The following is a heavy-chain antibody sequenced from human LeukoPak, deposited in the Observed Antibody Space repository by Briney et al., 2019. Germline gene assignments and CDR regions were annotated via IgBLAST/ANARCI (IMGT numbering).Heavy chain of an antibody. CDR2: IWNDGSKK. CDR3: GRDSLGRDY. V-gene: IGHV3-33*08. J-gene: IGHJ4*02. D-gene: IGHD3-16*01. Sequence: GGSLRLSCAASGFSFSTFGMHWARRAPGKGLEWEAVIWNDGSKKFYAESVKGRFTISRDNSQNTLYLQMNRLRAEDTAVYYCGRDSLGRDYWGQGTLVTVSS. CDR1: GFSFSTFG.